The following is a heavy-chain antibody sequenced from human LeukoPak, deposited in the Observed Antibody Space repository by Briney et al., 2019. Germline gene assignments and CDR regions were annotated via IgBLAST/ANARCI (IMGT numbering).Heavy chain of an antibody. V-gene: IGHV3-23*01. CDR2: SGTGGRT. J-gene: IGHJ6*02. CDR1: GFIFSDYV. Sequence: GGSLRLSCAGSGFIFSDYVMSWVRQAPGKGLEWVSASGTGGRTYYADSVKGRFTISRDNSKKTVFLQMDGLRVEDTAVYYCAKDKSSEDDFWSGYYIEYGMDVWGQGTTVTVSS. CDR3: AKDKSSEDDFWSGYYIEYGMDV. D-gene: IGHD3-3*01.